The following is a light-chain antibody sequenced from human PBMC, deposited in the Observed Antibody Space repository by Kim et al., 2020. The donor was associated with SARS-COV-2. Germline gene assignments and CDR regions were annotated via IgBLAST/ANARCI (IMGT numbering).Light chain of an antibody. J-gene: IGLJ1*01. V-gene: IGLV2-8*01. CDR3: SSYSDSISYV. CDR1: RSDVGAYNH. Sequence: GQSVTISCTGPRSDVGAYNHVSWYRQHPGKAPKLMIYEVSNRPSGVPDRFSGSKSGNTASLTVSGLQAEDEADYYCSSYSDSISYVFGTGTKVTVL. CDR2: EVS.